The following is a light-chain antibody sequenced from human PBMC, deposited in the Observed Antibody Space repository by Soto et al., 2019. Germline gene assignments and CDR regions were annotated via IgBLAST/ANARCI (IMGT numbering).Light chain of an antibody. CDR3: QVWDSSSDHNV. V-gene: IGLV3-21*02. Sequence: SYELTQPPSVSVAPGQTARITCGGTNIGSKSVHWYQQKPGQAPVLVVYDDSDRPSGIPERFSGSNSGNTATLTISRVEAGDEADYYCQVWDSSSDHNVFGSGTQLTVL. CDR1: NIGSKS. J-gene: IGLJ6*01. CDR2: DDS.